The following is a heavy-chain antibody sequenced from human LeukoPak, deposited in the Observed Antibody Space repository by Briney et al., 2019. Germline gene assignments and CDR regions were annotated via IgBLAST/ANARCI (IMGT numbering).Heavy chain of an antibody. Sequence: SEALSLTFTVSGGSISSGSYYRSWIRQPAGKGLEWIGRIYTSGSTNYNPSLKSRVTISYTSKNQFSLKLNSVAAADTAVYYCSRVDGSCSGGSCPSGNWFDPWGQGTLVTVSS. V-gene: IGHV4-61*02. D-gene: IGHD2-15*01. CDR2: IYTSGST. J-gene: IGHJ5*02. CDR1: GGSISSGSYY. CDR3: SRVDGSCSGGSCPSGNWFDP.